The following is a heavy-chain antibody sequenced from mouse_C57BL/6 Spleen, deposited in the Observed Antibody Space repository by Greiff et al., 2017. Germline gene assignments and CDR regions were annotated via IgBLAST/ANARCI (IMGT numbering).Heavy chain of an antibody. V-gene: IGHV5-17*01. CDR1: GFTFSDYG. D-gene: IGHD1-1*02. CDR3: ARGGLSPYFDY. J-gene: IGHJ2*01. Sequence: EVQGVESGGGLVKPGGSLKLSCAASGFTFSDYGMHWVRQAPEKGLEWVAYISSGSSTIYYADTVKGRFTISRDNAKNTLFLQRTSLRSEDTAMYYCARGGLSPYFDYWGQGTTLTVSS. CDR2: ISSGSSTI.